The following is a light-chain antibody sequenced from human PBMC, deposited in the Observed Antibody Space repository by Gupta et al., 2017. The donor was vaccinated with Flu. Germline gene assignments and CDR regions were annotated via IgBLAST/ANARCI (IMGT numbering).Light chain of an antibody. CDR1: QSVASSY. Sequence: EIALTQSPGTLSLSPGERATLSCRASQSVASSYLAWYQQKPGQAPRLLVYAASTRATGIPDRFSGSGSGTDFTLTISSLEPEDFAVYYCQQYVDSPYTFGQGTKLEIK. CDR2: AAS. V-gene: IGKV3-20*01. J-gene: IGKJ2*01. CDR3: QQYVDSPYT.